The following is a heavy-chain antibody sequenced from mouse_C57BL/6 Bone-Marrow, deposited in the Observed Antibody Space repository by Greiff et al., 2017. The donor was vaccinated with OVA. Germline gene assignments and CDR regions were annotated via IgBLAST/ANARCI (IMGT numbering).Heavy chain of an antibody. CDR1: GYTFTNYW. CDR2: IYPGGGYT. D-gene: IGHD3-2*02. CDR3: ARSGGHFDY. V-gene: IGHV1-63*01. Sequence: LVESGAELVRPGTSVKMSCKASGYTFTNYWIGWAKQRPGHGLEWIGDIYPGGGYTNYNEKFKGKATLTADKSSSTAYMQFSSLTSEDSAIYYCARSGGHFDYWGQGTTLTVSS. J-gene: IGHJ2*01.